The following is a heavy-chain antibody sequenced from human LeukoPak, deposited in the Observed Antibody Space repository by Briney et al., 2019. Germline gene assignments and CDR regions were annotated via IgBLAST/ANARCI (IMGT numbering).Heavy chain of an antibody. CDR2: IYYSGST. Sequence: SETLSLTCTVSGGSISSHYWSWIRQPPGKGLEWIGYIYYSGSTNYNPSLKSRVTISVDTSKNQFSLKLSSVTAADTAVYYCARAHWQQLVRVHYYYIDVWGKGTTVTVSS. V-gene: IGHV4-59*11. J-gene: IGHJ6*03. CDR3: ARAHWQQLVRVHYYYIDV. CDR1: GGSISSHY. D-gene: IGHD6-13*01.